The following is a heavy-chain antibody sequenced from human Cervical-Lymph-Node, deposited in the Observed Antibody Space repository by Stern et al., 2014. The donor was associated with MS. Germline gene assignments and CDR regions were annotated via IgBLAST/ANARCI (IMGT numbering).Heavy chain of an antibody. D-gene: IGHD6-13*01. V-gene: IGHV3-33*01. J-gene: IGHJ4*02. CDR3: ASAYSSSHYYFDY. Sequence: VQLVESGGGVVQPGRSLRLSCAASGFSFSRYAMHGVRQAPGKGMEWVALISDYEGNPNYADSVTGRFTISIDNFKNSLYLQMNSLRAEDTAVYYCASAYSSSHYYFDYWGQGTLVTVSS. CDR2: ISDYEGNP. CDR1: GFSFSRYA.